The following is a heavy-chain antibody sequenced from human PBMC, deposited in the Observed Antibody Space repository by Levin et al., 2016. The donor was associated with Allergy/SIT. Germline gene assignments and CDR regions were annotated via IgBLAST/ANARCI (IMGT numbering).Heavy chain of an antibody. J-gene: IGHJ4*02. CDR2: ISSSGETP. Sequence: GESLKISCAASGFTFSSYAMSWVRQAPGKGLEWISGISSSGETPYYADSAKGRFTISRDNSKNTLYLQINSLRAEDTAVYYCARDKAHDYWGQGTLVTVSS. CDR1: GFTFSSYA. CDR3: ARDKAHDY. V-gene: IGHV3-23*01.